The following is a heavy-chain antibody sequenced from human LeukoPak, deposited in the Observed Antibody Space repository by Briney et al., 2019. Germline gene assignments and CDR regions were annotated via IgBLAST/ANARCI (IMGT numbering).Heavy chain of an antibody. D-gene: IGHD2-21*02. J-gene: IGHJ2*01. CDR2: IKQDGSEK. CDR3: ATECGGDCSLYFDL. Sequence: GGSLRLSCAASGFTFSSYWMSWVRQAPGKGLEWVANIKQDGSEKYYVDSVKGRFTISRDNAKNSLYLQMNSLRAEDTAVYYCATECGGDCSLYFDLWGRGTLVTVSS. CDR1: GFTFSSYW. V-gene: IGHV3-7*01.